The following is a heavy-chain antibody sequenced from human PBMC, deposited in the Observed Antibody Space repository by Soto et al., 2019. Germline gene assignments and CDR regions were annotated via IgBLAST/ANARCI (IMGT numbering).Heavy chain of an antibody. D-gene: IGHD2-15*01. CDR2: ISYDGSNK. Sequence: QVQLVESGGGVVQPWRSLRLSCAASGFTFSSYGMHWVRQAPGKGLEWVAVISYDGSNKYYADSVKGRFTISRDNSKNTLYLQMNSLRAEDTAVYYCAKSDAVVAATLFDYWGQGTLVTVSS. CDR3: AKSDAVVAATLFDY. J-gene: IGHJ4*02. V-gene: IGHV3-30*18. CDR1: GFTFSSYG.